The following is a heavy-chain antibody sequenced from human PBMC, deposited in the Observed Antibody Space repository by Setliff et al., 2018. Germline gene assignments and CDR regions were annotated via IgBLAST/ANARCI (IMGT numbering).Heavy chain of an antibody. CDR2: INHNIGDT. CDR1: AYTISCNY. Sequence: ASVKVSCKTSAYTISCNYIHWVRKAPGQGLQWMGCINHNIGDTNYAPKFQGRVTMTRDTSIKTAYLEVNGLTSDDTAVYYCVIPFCAGATCPPSWGQGIQVTVSS. CDR3: VIPFCAGATCPPS. J-gene: IGHJ4*02. V-gene: IGHV1-2*02. D-gene: IGHD2-21*01.